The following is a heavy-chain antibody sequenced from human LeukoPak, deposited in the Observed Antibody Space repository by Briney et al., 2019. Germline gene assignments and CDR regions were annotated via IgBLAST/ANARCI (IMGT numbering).Heavy chain of an antibody. CDR2: IYYAGST. J-gene: IGHJ4*02. V-gene: IGHV4-59*08. Sequence: PSETLSLTCSVSGGSISSLYWSWIRQPPAKGRVWIGYIYYAGSTNYNPSLKSRVTMFVDMSKNQFSLRLSSVTAADTAVYYCARHRAYSSSSPFDYWGQGTLVTVSS. D-gene: IGHD6-6*01. CDR1: GGSISSLY. CDR3: ARHRAYSSSSPFDY.